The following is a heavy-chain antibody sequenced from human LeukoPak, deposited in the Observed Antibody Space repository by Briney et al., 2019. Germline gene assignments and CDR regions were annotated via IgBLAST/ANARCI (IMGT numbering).Heavy chain of an antibody. Sequence: GGSLRLSCAASGFTFSTYVLHWVRQAPGKGLEWVAVISHDGSEKYYADSVKGRFTISRDNSKNTLYLQMSSLRAEDTAVYYCAKEYCTTTNCLGDWGLGTLVTVSS. CDR2: ISHDGSEK. J-gene: IGHJ4*02. V-gene: IGHV3-30*18. CDR1: GFTFSTYV. CDR3: AKEYCTTTNCLGD. D-gene: IGHD2-2*01.